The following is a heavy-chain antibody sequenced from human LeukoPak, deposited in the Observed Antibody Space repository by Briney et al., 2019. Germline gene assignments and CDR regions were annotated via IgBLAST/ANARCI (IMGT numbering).Heavy chain of an antibody. CDR2: ISWNSGSI. CDR1: GFTFDDYA. D-gene: IGHD3-22*01. Sequence: GGSLRLSCAASGFTFDDYAMHWVRQAPGKGLEWVSGISWNSGSIGYADSVKGRFTISRDNSKNTLYLQMNSLRAEDTAVYYCARALITMIVVVLSPPDYWGQGTLVTVSS. CDR3: ARALITMIVVVLSPPDY. V-gene: IGHV3-9*01. J-gene: IGHJ4*02.